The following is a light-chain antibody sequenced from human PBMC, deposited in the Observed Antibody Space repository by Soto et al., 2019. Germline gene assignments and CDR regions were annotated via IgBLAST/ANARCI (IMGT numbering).Light chain of an antibody. J-gene: IGLJ3*02. V-gene: IGLV1-47*01. Sequence: QSVLTEPPSASGTPGQRVTISCSGSSSNIGSNYVYWYQQFPGTAPKLLIYRNHERPSGVSDRFSGSKSGTSASLAISDLRSEDDADYYCAAWDDSLSGWVFGGGTKLTVL. CDR3: AAWDDSLSGWV. CDR2: RNH. CDR1: SSNIGSNY.